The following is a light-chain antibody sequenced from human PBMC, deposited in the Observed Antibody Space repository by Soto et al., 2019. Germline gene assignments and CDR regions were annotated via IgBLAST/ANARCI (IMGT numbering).Light chain of an antibody. CDR3: QQRDSWPIT. CDR1: QSVSSY. Sequence: EIVLTQSPATLSLSPGERATLSCRASQSVSSYLAWYQQKPGQAPRLLIYGASTRATGIPARFSGSGSGTEFTLTISSLQSEDFAVYYCQQRDSWPITFGQGTRLEIK. V-gene: IGKV3-11*01. CDR2: GAS. J-gene: IGKJ5*01.